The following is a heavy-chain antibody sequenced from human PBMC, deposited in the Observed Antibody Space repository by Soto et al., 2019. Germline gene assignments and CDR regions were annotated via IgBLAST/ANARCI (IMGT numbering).Heavy chain of an antibody. D-gene: IGHD4-17*01. Sequence: SETLSLTCTVSGGSISSYYWSWIRQPPGKGLEWIGYIYYSGSTNYNPSLKSRVTISVDTSKNQFSLKLSSVTAADTAVDYCASQYGVYFAYWAQGTLVPVSS. CDR3: ASQYGVYFAY. V-gene: IGHV4-59*08. CDR2: IYYSGST. CDR1: GGSISSYY. J-gene: IGHJ4*02.